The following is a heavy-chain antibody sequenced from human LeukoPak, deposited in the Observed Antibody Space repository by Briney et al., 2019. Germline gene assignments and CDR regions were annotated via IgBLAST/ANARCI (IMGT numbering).Heavy chain of an antibody. CDR3: ATDYYDRSGDYTVDY. CDR1: GFTFSSYA. Sequence: PGGSLRLSCAASGFTFSSYAMSWVRQAPGKGLEWVSVISGSGGTTHYADSVKGRFTISRDNSKNTIYLQMNSLRAEDTAVYYCATDYYDRSGDYTVDYWGQGTLVTVSS. D-gene: IGHD3-22*01. CDR2: ISGSGGTT. J-gene: IGHJ4*02. V-gene: IGHV3-23*01.